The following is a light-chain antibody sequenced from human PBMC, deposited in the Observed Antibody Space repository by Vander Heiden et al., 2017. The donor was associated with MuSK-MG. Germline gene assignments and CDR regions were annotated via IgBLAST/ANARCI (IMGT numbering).Light chain of an antibody. V-gene: IGKV1-39*01. CDR1: QTISSY. CDR3: QHSYSTPWT. J-gene: IGKJ1*01. CDR2: AAS. Sequence: DIQMTQSQSSLSASVGDRVTLTCRASQTISSYLHWYQQKPGKAPKLLIYAASNLQSGVPSRFSGSGSGTDFTLTISSLQPEDFATYYCQHSYSTPWTFGQGTKVEIK.